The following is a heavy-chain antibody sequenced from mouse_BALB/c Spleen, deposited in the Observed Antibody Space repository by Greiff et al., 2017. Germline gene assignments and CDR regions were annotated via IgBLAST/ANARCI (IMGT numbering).Heavy chain of an antibody. D-gene: IGHD2-3*01. J-gene: IGHJ2*01. Sequence: DVQLVESGGDLVKPGGSLKLSCAASGFTFSSYGMSWVRQTPDKRLEWVATISSGGSYTYYPDSVKGRFTISRDNAKNTLYLQMSSLKSEDTAMYYCAREDGHYFDYWGQGTTLTVSS. CDR3: AREDGHYFDY. CDR1: GFTFSSYG. CDR2: ISSGGSYT. V-gene: IGHV5-6*01.